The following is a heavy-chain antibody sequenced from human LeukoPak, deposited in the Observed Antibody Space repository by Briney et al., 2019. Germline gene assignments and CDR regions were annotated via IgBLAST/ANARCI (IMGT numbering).Heavy chain of an antibody. D-gene: IGHD3-10*01. CDR1: GGSISSGGYS. CDR2: IYHSGST. CDR3: ARGKGNYYGSGSYYNGLGFDY. V-gene: IGHV4-30-2*01. Sequence: PSETLSLTCAVSGGSISSGGYSWSWIRQPPGKGLEWIGYIYHSGSTYYNPSLKSRVTISVDRSKNQFSLKLSSVTAADTAAYYCARGKGNYYGSGSYYNGLGFDYWGQGTLVTVSS. J-gene: IGHJ4*02.